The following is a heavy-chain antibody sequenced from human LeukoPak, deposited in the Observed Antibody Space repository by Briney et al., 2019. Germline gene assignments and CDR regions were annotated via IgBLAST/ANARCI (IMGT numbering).Heavy chain of an antibody. V-gene: IGHV4-34*01. D-gene: IGHD1-26*01. Sequence: KPSETLSLTCAVYGGSFSGYYWNWIRQPPGKGPEWIGEINDSGSTNYNPSLTGRVTISVDTSKNQFSLKVNSVTAADTAVYYCARGPVLGATNYFYYWGQGTLVTVSS. CDR1: GGSFSGYY. CDR2: INDSGST. CDR3: ARGPVLGATNYFYY. J-gene: IGHJ4*02.